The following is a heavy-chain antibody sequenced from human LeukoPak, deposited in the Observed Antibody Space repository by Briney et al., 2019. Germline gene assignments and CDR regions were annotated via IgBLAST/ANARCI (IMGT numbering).Heavy chain of an antibody. Sequence: PSETLSLTCTVSGGSISSSSYYWGWIRQPPGKGLEWIGSIYYGGSTYYNPSLKSRVTISVDTSKNQFSLKLSSVTAADTAVYYCASVYGYGRIYQNWFDPWGQGTVVTVSS. D-gene: IGHD5-18*01. J-gene: IGHJ5*02. CDR1: GGSISSSSYY. CDR3: ASVYGYGRIYQNWFDP. CDR2: IYYGGST. V-gene: IGHV4-39*01.